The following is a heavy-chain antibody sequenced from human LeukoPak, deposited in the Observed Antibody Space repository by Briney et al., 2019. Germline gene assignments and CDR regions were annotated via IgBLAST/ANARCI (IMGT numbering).Heavy chain of an antibody. V-gene: IGHV3-30*18. CDR2: ISNDGSDK. Sequence: GGSLRLSCAASGFTFSSYGMHWVRQAPGKGLEWVAVISNDGSDKYYVDSVKGRFTISRDNSKNTLYLQMNSLRTEDTAVYYCAKERGPRSAFDYWGQRTLVSVSS. J-gene: IGHJ4*02. CDR1: GFTFSSYG. CDR3: AKERGPRSAFDY.